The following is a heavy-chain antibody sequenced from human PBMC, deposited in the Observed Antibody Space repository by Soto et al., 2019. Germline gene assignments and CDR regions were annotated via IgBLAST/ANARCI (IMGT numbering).Heavy chain of an antibody. CDR2: IIPIFGTA. D-gene: IGHD6-13*01. Sequence: GASVKVSCKASGGTFSSYAISWVRQAPGQGLEWMGGIIPIFGTANYAQKFQGRVTITADESTSTAYMELSSLRSEDTAVYYCARDIAAAGTLLYYGMDVWGQGTTVTVSS. V-gene: IGHV1-69*13. J-gene: IGHJ6*02. CDR3: ARDIAAAGTLLYYGMDV. CDR1: GGTFSSYA.